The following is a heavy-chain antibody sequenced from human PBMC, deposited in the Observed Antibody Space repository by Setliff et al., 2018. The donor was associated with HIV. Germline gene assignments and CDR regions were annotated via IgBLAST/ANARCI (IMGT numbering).Heavy chain of an antibody. CDR2: IIPIIGTT. D-gene: IGHD6-19*01. Sequence: SVKVSCKASGYAFSNYAFIWVRQAPGQGLEWIGGIIPIIGTTNYAQKFQGRVTMTEDTSTDTAYLELSGLKSDDTAVYYCATAKEVWLAEGGFDYWGQGTLVTVSS. CDR1: GYAFSNYA. CDR3: ATAKEVWLAEGGFDY. V-gene: IGHV1-69*06. J-gene: IGHJ4*02.